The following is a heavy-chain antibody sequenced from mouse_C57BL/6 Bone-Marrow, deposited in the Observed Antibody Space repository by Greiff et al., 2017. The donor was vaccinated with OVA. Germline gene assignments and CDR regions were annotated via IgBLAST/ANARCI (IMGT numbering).Heavy chain of an antibody. CDR2: IYPGDGDT. V-gene: IGHV1-82*01. CDR1: GYAFSSSW. Sequence: VQLQQSGPELVKPGASVKISCKASGYAFSSSWMNWVKQRPGKGLEWIGRIYPGDGDTNYNGKFKGKATLTADKSSSTAYMQLSSLTSEDSAVYVCARGGTSYESYYYAMDYWGQGTSVTVSS. D-gene: IGHD5-5*01. CDR3: ARGGTSYESYYYAMDY. J-gene: IGHJ4*01.